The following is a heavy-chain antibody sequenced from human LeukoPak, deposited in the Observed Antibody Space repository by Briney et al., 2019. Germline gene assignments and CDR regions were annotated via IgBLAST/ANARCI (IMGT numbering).Heavy chain of an antibody. D-gene: IGHD3-10*01. V-gene: IGHV1-2*02. Sequence: ASVKVSCKASGYTFTGYYMHWVRQAPGQGLEWMGWINPNSGGTNYAQKFQGRVTMTRDTSISTAYMELSRLRSDDTAAYYCARPMVRGVVYYYGMDVWGQGTTVTVSS. CDR3: ARPMVRGVVYYYGMDV. CDR2: INPNSGGT. CDR1: GYTFTGYY. J-gene: IGHJ6*02.